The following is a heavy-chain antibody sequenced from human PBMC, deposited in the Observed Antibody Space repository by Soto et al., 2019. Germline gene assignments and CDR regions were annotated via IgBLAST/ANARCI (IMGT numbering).Heavy chain of an antibody. Sequence: QEQLVESGGGVVQPGRSLRLSCVASGFNFRRYGMHWVRQAPGKGLEWVAVMSDDESKKYYADSVKGRFTISRDNSKNTLFLQMDTLISEDTAVYYCARTAGGRVRGALDIWGQGTMVTVSS. J-gene: IGHJ3*02. CDR3: ARTAGGRVRGALDI. CDR1: GFNFRRYG. V-gene: IGHV3-30-3*01. D-gene: IGHD6-13*01. CDR2: MSDDESKK.